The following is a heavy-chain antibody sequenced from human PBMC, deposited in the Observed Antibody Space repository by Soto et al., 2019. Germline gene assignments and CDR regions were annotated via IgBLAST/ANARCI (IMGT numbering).Heavy chain of an antibody. J-gene: IGHJ5*02. Sequence: QVKLVQSGAEVKEPGASVRLSCKAFGYTFTAYNIHWVRQAPGQGLEWMGWINAGNGNTRSSRKFQGRVIITRDTSATTAYLEVDSLKSEDTAIYYCARVAPSGGAVPRFDPWGQGTLLTVSS. CDR2: INAGNGNT. V-gene: IGHV1-3*01. D-gene: IGHD4-17*01. CDR3: ARVAPSGGAVPRFDP. CDR1: GYTFTAYN.